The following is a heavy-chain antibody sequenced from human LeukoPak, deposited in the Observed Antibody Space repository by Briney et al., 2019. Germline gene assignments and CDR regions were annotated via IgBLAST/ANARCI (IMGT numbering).Heavy chain of an antibody. Sequence: PGGSLRLSCAAYGFSFSSYAMNWVRQAPGKGLEWVSIIFGNGDTTYYADSVKGRFTVSRDNSKDTLYLQMNDLRPDDTAIYYCAKRNTMVRGGPCFDYWGQGLLVTVSS. V-gene: IGHV3-23*01. D-gene: IGHD3-10*01. CDR2: IFGNGDTT. CDR1: GFSFSSYA. CDR3: AKRNTMVRGGPCFDY. J-gene: IGHJ4*02.